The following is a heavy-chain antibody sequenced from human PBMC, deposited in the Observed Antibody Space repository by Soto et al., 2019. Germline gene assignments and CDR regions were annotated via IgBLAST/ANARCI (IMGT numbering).Heavy chain of an antibody. Sequence: QVQLVQSGAEVKKPGASVKVSCKASGYTFTSYGISCVRQAPGQGLEWVGWISAYNGDTNYAQNLQGRVTMTTDTSTSTAYMELRSLRSDDTAMYYCARDAMYASGRRYFELWGRGTLVTVSS. V-gene: IGHV1-18*01. CDR2: ISAYNGDT. D-gene: IGHD3-10*01. CDR3: ARDAMYASGRRYFEL. J-gene: IGHJ2*01. CDR1: GYTFTSYG.